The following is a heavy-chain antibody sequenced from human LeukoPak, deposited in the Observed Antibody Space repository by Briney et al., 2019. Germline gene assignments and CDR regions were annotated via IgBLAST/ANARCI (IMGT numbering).Heavy chain of an antibody. CDR1: GFTFDDYA. D-gene: IGHD3-9*01. CDR2: ISWNSGSI. Sequence: GGSLRLSCAASGFTFDDYAMHWVRQAPGKGLEWISGISWNSGSIGYADSVKGRFTISRDNAKNSLYLQMNSLRAEDTALYYCAKDISFDWPNKYYFDYWGQGTLVTVSS. CDR3: AKDISFDWPNKYYFDY. J-gene: IGHJ4*02. V-gene: IGHV3-9*01.